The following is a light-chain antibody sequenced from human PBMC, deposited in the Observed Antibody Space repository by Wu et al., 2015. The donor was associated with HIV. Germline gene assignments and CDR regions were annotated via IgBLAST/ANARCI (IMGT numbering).Light chain of an antibody. V-gene: IGKV3-15*01. J-gene: IGKJ1*01. CDR3: QQYNNWPPGT. CDR2: GAS. Sequence: EIVMTQSPATLSVSPGERATLSCRAGQSVSSNLAWYQQKPGQAPRLLIYGASTRATGIPARFSGSGSGTEFTLTISSMQSEDFAVYYCQQYNNWPPGTFGQGTKVEI. CDR1: QSVSSN.